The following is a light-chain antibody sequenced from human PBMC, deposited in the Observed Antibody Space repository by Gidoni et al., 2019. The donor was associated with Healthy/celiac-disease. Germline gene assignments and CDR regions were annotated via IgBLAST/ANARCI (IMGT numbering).Light chain of an antibody. CDR1: SSDVGGYNY. CDR3: SSYTSSSFVV. CDR2: EVS. J-gene: IGLJ2*01. Sequence: QSALTQPASVSGSPGQSITISCTGTSSDVGGYNYVPWYQQHTGKAPKLMIYEVSNRPSGVSNRFSGSKSGNTASLTISGLQAEDEADYYCSSYTSSSFVVFGGGTKLTVL. V-gene: IGLV2-14*01.